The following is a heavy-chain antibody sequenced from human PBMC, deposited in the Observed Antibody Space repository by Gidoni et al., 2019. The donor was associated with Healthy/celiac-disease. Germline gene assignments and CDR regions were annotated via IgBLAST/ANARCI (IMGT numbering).Heavy chain of an antibody. CDR3: ASSHLVVVAATPGVYYFDY. CDR1: GGSISSSSYY. CDR2: IYYSGST. V-gene: IGHV4-39*01. D-gene: IGHD2-15*01. J-gene: IGHJ4*02. Sequence: QLQLQESGPGLVKPSETLSLTCTVSGGSISSSSYYWGWIRQPPGKGLEWIGSIYYSGSTYYNPSLKSRVTISVDTSKNQFSLKLSSVTAADTAVYYCASSHLVVVAATPGVYYFDYWGQGTLVTVSS.